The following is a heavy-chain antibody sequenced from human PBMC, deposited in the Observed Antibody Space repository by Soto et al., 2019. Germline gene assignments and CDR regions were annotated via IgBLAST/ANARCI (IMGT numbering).Heavy chain of an antibody. CDR2: SNYSWNT. Sequence: QVQLQESGPGLVKPSETLSLTCTVSGGSMTTYYWGWIRQPPGKGLEWIGYSNYSWNTKYNSSLKSRLTISVDTSKNQFSLKLTSVTAADTAVYYCARPYCRDGVSWNRFDPWGQGTLVTVSS. V-gene: IGHV4-59*01. CDR1: GGSMTTYY. D-gene: IGHD2-15*01. CDR3: ARPYCRDGVSWNRFDP. J-gene: IGHJ5*02.